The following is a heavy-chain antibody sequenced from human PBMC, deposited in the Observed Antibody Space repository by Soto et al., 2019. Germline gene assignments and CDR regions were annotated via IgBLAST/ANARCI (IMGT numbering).Heavy chain of an antibody. D-gene: IGHD2-2*01. Sequence: QEQLVQSGAEVKKPGSSVKVSCKASGGTFSSYAISWVRQAPGQGLECMGGIIPIFGTANYAQKFQGRVSITADKFTCTAYTELTSLRSEDTAVYYCASAAVFVSTAAIEAFDIWGQGTMVTVSS. CDR2: IIPIFGTA. V-gene: IGHV1-69*06. CDR3: ASAAVFVSTAAIEAFDI. CDR1: GGTFSSYA. J-gene: IGHJ3*02.